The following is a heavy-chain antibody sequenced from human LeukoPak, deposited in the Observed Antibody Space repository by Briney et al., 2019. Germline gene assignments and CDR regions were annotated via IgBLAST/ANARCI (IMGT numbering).Heavy chain of an antibody. CDR1: GASISSSAYY. J-gene: IGHJ6*03. CDR3: ARDRSSASYTYYYYYMDA. D-gene: IGHD1-26*01. V-gene: IGHV4-39*07. CDR2: IYYSGNT. Sequence: PSETLSLTCIISGASISSSAYYWGWIRQPPGKGLEWIGTIYYSGNTYYNPSLQSRVTISVDTSKNQFSLKLSSVTAADTAVYYCARDRSSASYTYYYYYMDAWGKGTTVTVSS.